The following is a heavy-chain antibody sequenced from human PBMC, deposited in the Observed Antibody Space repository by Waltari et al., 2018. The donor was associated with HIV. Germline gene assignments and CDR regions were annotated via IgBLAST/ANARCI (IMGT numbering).Heavy chain of an antibody. J-gene: IGHJ4*02. V-gene: IGHV1-8*01. D-gene: IGHD3-9*01. Sequence: QVQLVQSGAEVKTPGASVKVSCKASGYTFTSYDINWVRQATGQGLEWMGWMNPNSGNTGYAQKFQGRVTMTRNASITTAYMELSSLRSEDTAVYFCARGIPAGRYETLTGQDYGGQGTLVTVSS. CDR1: GYTFTSYD. CDR2: MNPNSGNT. CDR3: ARGIPAGRYETLTGQDY.